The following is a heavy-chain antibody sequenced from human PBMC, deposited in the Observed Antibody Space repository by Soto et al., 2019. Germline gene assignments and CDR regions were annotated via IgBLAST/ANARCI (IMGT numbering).Heavy chain of an antibody. D-gene: IGHD3-9*01. CDR2: ISYDGSNK. CDR3: AKDQGRVLRYFGAPYYYYGMDV. CDR1: GFTFSSYG. V-gene: IGHV3-30*18. Sequence: PGGSLRLSCAASGFTFSSYGMHWVRQAPGKGLEWVAVISYDGSNKYYADSVKGRFTISRDNSKNTLYLQMNSLRAEDTAVYYCAKDQGRVLRYFGAPYYYYGMDVWGQGTTVTVSS. J-gene: IGHJ6*02.